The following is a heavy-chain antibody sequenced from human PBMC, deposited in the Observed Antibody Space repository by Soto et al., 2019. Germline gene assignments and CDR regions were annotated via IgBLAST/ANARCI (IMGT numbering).Heavy chain of an antibody. CDR3: ARLGGSYAVPHFDY. D-gene: IGHD1-26*01. CDR1: GGSITSSSYY. Sequence: SETLSPTCTVSGGSITSSSYYWGWIRQPPGKGLEWIGTIYYSGSTYYNPSLKSRVTISVDTSKNQFSLNLSSVTAADTAVYYCARLGGSYAVPHFDYWGQGTLVTVSS. V-gene: IGHV4-39*01. J-gene: IGHJ4*02. CDR2: IYYSGST.